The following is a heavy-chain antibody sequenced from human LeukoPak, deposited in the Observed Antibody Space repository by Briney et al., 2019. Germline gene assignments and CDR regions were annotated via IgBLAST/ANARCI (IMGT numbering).Heavy chain of an antibody. J-gene: IGHJ6*02. V-gene: IGHV4-39*01. CDR1: GGSLSSSSYY. D-gene: IGHD3-16*01. Sequence: PSETLSLTCTVSGGSLSSSSYYWGWLRQPPGKGLEWIGSIYYSGSTYYNPSLKSRVTISVDTSKNQFSLKLSSVTAADTAVYYCAGLWGVMGYYYGMDVWGQGTTVTVSS. CDR3: AGLWGVMGYYYGMDV. CDR2: IYYSGST.